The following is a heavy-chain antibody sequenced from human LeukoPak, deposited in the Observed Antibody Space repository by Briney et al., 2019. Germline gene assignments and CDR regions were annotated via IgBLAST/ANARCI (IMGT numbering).Heavy chain of an antibody. CDR2: INPNGGGT. CDR1: GYTFTGYY. CDR3: ARERKITIFGVACDY. D-gene: IGHD3-3*01. J-gene: IGHJ4*02. V-gene: IGHV1-2*06. Sequence: RASVKVSCKASGYTFTGYYMHWVRQAPGQGLEWMGRINPNGGGTNYAQKFQGRVTITSDTSISTAYMELSRLKSDDTAVYYCARERKITIFGVACDYWGQGTLVTVSS.